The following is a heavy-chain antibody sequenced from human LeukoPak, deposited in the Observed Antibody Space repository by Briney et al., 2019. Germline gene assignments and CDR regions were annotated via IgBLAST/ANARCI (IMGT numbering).Heavy chain of an antibody. V-gene: IGHV3-30*01. CDR2: MSYDGSNK. D-gene: IGHD6-13*01. Sequence: GRSLRLSCAASGFTFSSYAMHWVRQAPGKGLEWVAIMSYDGSNKYYADSVKGRFTISRDNSKYTLYLQMNSLRAEDTAVYYCARGLYSINWLVDYWGQGTLVTVSS. J-gene: IGHJ4*02. CDR1: GFTFSSYA. CDR3: ARGLYSINWLVDY.